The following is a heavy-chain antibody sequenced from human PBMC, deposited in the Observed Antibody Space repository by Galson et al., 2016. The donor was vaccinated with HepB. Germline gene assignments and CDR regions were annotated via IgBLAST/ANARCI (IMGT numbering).Heavy chain of an antibody. V-gene: IGHV4-31*03. Sequence: TLSLTCTISGDSITDGGYYWSWIRQHPVKGLEWIGYIYYSGRANYNSSLESRVTMSVDKSKNQFSLKLNSVTAADTAVYYCARDCSNYICASAGHDGFDIWGQGTMVTVSS. CDR3: ARDCSNYICASAGHDGFDI. J-gene: IGHJ3*02. D-gene: IGHD2-2*01. CDR1: GDSITDGGYY. CDR2: IYYSGRA.